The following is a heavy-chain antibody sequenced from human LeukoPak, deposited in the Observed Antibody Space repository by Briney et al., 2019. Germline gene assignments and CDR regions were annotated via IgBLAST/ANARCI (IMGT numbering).Heavy chain of an antibody. V-gene: IGHV4-39*01. J-gene: IGHJ5*02. CDR3: ARRAAGYDYVWGSPTNWFDP. D-gene: IGHD3-16*01. Sequence: SETLSLTCTVSGGSISSSSYYWGWIRQPPGKGLEWIGSIYYSGSTYYNPSLKSRVTISVDTSKNQFSLKLSSVTAADTAVYYCARRAAGYDYVWGSPTNWFDPWGQGTLVTVSS. CDR1: GGSISSSSYY. CDR2: IYYSGST.